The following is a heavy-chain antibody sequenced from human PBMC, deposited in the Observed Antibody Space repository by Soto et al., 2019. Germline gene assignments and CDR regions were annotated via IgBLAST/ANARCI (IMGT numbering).Heavy chain of an antibody. V-gene: IGHV2-70*01. D-gene: IGHD6-19*01. CDR2: IDSADDK. J-gene: IGHJ4*02. Sequence: SGPTLVNPPHTVTLTCTFSGFSLSTRGVAVSWIRQSPGEAPAWLALIDSADDKYYNRSLKTRLTISKDTSKNLVTLTVADMNPVDTATYYCARHRGGAVDGTWIWNYFDSWGQGILVTVSS. CDR1: GFSLSTRGVA. CDR3: ARHRGGAVDGTWIWNYFDS.